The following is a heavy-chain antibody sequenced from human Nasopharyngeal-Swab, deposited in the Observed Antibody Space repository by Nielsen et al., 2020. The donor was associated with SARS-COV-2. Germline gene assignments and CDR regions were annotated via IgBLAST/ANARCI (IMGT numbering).Heavy chain of an antibody. V-gene: IGHV3-30-3*01. Sequence: GESLKISCAASGFTFSSYAMHWVRQAPGKGLEWVAVISYDGSNKYYADSVKGRFTISRDNSKNTLYLQMNSLRAEDTAVYYCASILWGAGNPSTTVDYWGQGTLVTVSS. CDR2: ISYDGSNK. CDR1: GFTFSSYA. CDR3: ASILWGAGNPSTTVDY. D-gene: IGHD6-19*01. J-gene: IGHJ4*02.